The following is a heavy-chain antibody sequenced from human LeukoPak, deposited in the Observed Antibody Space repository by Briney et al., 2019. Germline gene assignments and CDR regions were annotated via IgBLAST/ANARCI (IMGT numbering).Heavy chain of an antibody. CDR1: GYSFTSYW. CDR3: ARHPNDYGDYPGG. CDR2: IYPGDSET. Sequence: PGESLKISCKGSGYSFTSYWIGWVRQMPGKGLEWMGIIYPGDSETRYSPSFQGQVTISADKSISTAYLQWSSLKASDTAMYYCARHPNDYGDYPGGWGQGTLVTVSS. V-gene: IGHV5-51*01. J-gene: IGHJ4*02. D-gene: IGHD4-17*01.